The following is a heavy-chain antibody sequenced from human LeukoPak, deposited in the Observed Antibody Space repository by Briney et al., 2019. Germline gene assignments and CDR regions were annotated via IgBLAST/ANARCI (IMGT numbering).Heavy chain of an antibody. CDR1: GFTFDDYA. D-gene: IGHD3-22*01. Sequence: GGSLRLSCAASGFTFDDYAMHWVRQAPGKGLEWVSGISWNSGSIGYADSVKGRFTISRDNAKNSLYLQMNSLRAEDTAVYYCARPGKWGSYDSSGPIDNWGQGTLVTVSS. J-gene: IGHJ4*02. CDR2: ISWNSGSI. V-gene: IGHV3-9*01. CDR3: ARPGKWGSYDSSGPIDN.